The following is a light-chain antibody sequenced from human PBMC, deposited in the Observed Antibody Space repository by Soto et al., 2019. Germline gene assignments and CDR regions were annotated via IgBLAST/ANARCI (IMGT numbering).Light chain of an antibody. CDR2: GAS. CDR3: QHYGGSFI. Sequence: IVLTQSPGTLSLSPGERATLSCRASQSVGNNLAWYQQKPGQAPRLLIHGASSRATGIPDRFSGSGSGTDFTLSISRLEPEDFAVYYCQHYGGSFIFGPGTKVDIK. CDR1: QSVGNN. V-gene: IGKV3-20*01. J-gene: IGKJ3*01.